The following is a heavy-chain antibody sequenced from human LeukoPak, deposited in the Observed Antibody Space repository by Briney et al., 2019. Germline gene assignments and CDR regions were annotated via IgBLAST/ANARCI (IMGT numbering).Heavy chain of an antibody. V-gene: IGHV3-15*01. D-gene: IGHD6-13*01. J-gene: IGHJ4*02. CDR3: TGVSRSSWYDY. Sequence: PGGSLRLSCAPSGFIFSNYAMSWVRQAPGKGLEWAGRIKSKTDGGTPDYAAPVKGRFTISRDDSKNTLYLQMNSLKTEDTAVYYCTGVSRSSWYDYWGQGTLVTVSS. CDR2: IKSKTDGGTP. CDR1: GFIFSNYA.